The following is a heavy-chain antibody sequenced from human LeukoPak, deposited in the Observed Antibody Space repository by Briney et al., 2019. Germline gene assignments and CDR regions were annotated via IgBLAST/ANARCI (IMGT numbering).Heavy chain of an antibody. D-gene: IGHD3-22*01. Sequence: GGSLRLSCAASGFIFSNYAMHWVRQAPGKGLEWVAVISYDGSNKYYADFVKGRFTISRDNSKNTVYLQMNSLRAEYTAVYYCARESDYYDTSGYRYFYYYMDVWGKGTTVTVSS. CDR2: ISYDGSNK. J-gene: IGHJ6*03. V-gene: IGHV3-30*04. CDR3: ARESDYYDTSGYRYFYYYMDV. CDR1: GFIFSNYA.